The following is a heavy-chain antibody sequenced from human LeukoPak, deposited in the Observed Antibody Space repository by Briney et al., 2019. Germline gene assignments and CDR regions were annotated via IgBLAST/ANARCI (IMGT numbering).Heavy chain of an antibody. CDR3: ARNGWDRGPPNWFDP. CDR1: GCTFSDYY. V-gene: IGHV3-11*06. CDR2: ISSSSSYT. J-gene: IGHJ5*02. D-gene: IGHD3-10*01. Sequence: PGGSLRLSCAASGCTFSDYYMSWIRQAPGKGLEWVSYISSSSSYTNYADSMKGRFTISRDNAKNSLYLQMNSLRAEDTAVYYCARNGWDRGPPNWFDPWGQGTLVTVSS.